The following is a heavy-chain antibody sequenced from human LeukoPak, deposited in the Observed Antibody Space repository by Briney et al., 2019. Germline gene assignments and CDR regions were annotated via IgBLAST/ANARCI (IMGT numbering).Heavy chain of an antibody. CDR2: INPNSGGT. J-gene: IGHJ6*03. CDR3: ARGVATIVAYHMDV. V-gene: IGHV1-2*02. D-gene: IGHD5-12*01. CDR1: GYTFTGYY. Sequence: GASVKVSCKASGYTFTGYYMHWVRQAPGQGLEWMRWINPNSGGTNYAQKFQGRVTMTRDTSISTAYMELSRLRSDDTAVYYCARGVATIVAYHMDVWGKGTTVTVSS.